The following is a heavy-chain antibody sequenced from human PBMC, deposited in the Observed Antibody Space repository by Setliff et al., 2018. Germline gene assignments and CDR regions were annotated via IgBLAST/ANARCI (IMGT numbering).Heavy chain of an antibody. J-gene: IGHJ4*02. CDR3: ARQPMDTIMVTFDY. CDR1: GYTFTGYY. Sequence: GASVKVSCKASGYTFTGYYFHWVRQAPGQGLEWMGWISPNNGDTKSAQKFQGRLTMTRDTSISTAYMELSSLRSDDTAVYYCARQPMDTIMVTFDYWGQGIQVTVSS. CDR2: ISPNNGDT. D-gene: IGHD5-12*01. V-gene: IGHV1-2*02.